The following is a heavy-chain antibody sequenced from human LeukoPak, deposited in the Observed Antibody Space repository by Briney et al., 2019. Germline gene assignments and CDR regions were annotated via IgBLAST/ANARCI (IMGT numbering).Heavy chain of an antibody. D-gene: IGHD5/OR15-5a*01. CDR2: IYTSGST. CDR3: AKPLHSTVIDY. CDR1: GGSISSGSYY. V-gene: IGHV4-61*02. Sequence: PSETLSLTCTVSGGSISSGSYYWSWIRQPAGKGLEWIGRIYTSGSTNYNPSLKSRVAISVDTSKNQFSLKLSSVTAADTAVYYCAKPLHSTVIDYWGQGTLVTVSS. J-gene: IGHJ4*02.